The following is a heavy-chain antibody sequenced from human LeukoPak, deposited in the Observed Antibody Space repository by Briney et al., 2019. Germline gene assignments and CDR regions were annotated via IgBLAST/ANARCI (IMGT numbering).Heavy chain of an antibody. CDR1: GFTFSSYW. D-gene: IGHD2-15*01. CDR3: ARDLVVVVGTTEGDS. CDR2: IKQDGSER. J-gene: IGHJ4*02. Sequence: PGGSLRLSCVASGFTFSSYWMTWVRQAPGKGLEWVANIKQDGSERYYVDSVRGRFTFSRDNAKNSLYLQMNSLRVEDTAIYYCARDLVVVVGTTEGDSWGQGTLVTVSS. V-gene: IGHV3-7*03.